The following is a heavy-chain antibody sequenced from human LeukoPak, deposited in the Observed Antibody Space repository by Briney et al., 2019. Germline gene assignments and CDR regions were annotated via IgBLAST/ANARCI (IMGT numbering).Heavy chain of an antibody. Sequence: GGSLRLSCAASGFSVSSNYMSWVRQAPGKRLEWVSVFYSGGSTYYADSVKGRFTISRDNSKNTLYLQMNSLRAEDTAVYYCARAGGFGNWVDYWGQGTLVTVSS. CDR3: ARAGGFGNWVDY. V-gene: IGHV3-53*01. CDR2: FYSGGST. CDR1: GFSVSSNY. J-gene: IGHJ4*02. D-gene: IGHD7-27*01.